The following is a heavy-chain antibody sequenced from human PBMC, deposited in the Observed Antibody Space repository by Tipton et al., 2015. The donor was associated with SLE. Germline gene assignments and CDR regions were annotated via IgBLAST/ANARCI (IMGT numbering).Heavy chain of an antibody. J-gene: IGHJ4*02. D-gene: IGHD5-12*01. CDR2: ISYSGTT. CDR3: ARGGVGGYDYFDF. Sequence: TLSLTCTVSGDSFNLYYWTWIRQHPGKGLEWVGHISYSGTTKYNPSLRSRVSISVDTSKNQFSLRLSSLTAADTAVFYCARGGVGGYDYFDFWGQGTLVTVSS. V-gene: IGHV4-31*03. CDR1: GDSFNLYY.